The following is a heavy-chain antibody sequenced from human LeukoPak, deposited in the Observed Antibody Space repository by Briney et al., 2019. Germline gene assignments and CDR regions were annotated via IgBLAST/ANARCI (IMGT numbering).Heavy chain of an antibody. V-gene: IGHV3-66*01. CDR1: GFTVSNNY. D-gene: IGHD6-13*01. CDR3: AKDEFSYSSSWSDPYDY. J-gene: IGHJ4*02. Sequence: GGSLRLSCAASGFTVSNNYMTWVRQPPGKGLEWVSVLYSVGSTYYADSVKGRFTISRDNSKNTPYLQMNSLRAEDTAVYYCAKDEFSYSSSWSDPYDYWGQGTLVTVSS. CDR2: LYSVGST.